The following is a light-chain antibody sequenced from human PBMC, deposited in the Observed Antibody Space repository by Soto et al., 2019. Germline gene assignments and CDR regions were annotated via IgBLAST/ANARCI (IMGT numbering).Light chain of an antibody. V-gene: IGKV1-9*01. CDR3: QQLNSYPIT. Sequence: IRMTQSPSSLSASVGDRVTITCRASQGISSYLAWYQQKPGKAPKLLIYAASTLQSGVPSRFSGSGSGTEFTLTISSLQPEDFATYYCQQLNSYPITFGQGTRLEIK. CDR2: AAS. CDR1: QGISSY. J-gene: IGKJ5*01.